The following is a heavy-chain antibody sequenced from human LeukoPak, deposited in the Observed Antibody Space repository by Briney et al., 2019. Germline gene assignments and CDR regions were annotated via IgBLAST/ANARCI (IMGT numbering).Heavy chain of an antibody. CDR3: LYSPGSYSTATDY. CDR2: IRYDGSNK. CDR1: GFTLSSYG. J-gene: IGHJ4*02. V-gene: IGHV3-30*02. Sequence: GGSLRLSCAASGFTLSSYGMHWVRQAPGKGLEWVAFIRYDGSNKYYADSVKGRFTISRDNSKNTLYLQMNSLRAEDTAVYYCLYSPGSYSTATDYWGQGTLVTVSS. D-gene: IGHD1-26*01.